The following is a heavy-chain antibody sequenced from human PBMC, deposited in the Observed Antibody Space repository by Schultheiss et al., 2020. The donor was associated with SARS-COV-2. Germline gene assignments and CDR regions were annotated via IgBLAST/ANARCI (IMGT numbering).Heavy chain of an antibody. V-gene: IGHV3-23*01. Sequence: GGSLRLSCAASGFTFSSYAMSWVRQAPGKGLEWVSAISSNGGSTYYADSVKGRFTISRDNSKNTLYLQMNSLRAEDTAVYYCARGAYGDYWYFDLWGRGTLVTVSS. CDR1: GFTFSSYA. CDR2: ISSNGGST. CDR3: ARGAYGDYWYFDL. J-gene: IGHJ2*01. D-gene: IGHD4-17*01.